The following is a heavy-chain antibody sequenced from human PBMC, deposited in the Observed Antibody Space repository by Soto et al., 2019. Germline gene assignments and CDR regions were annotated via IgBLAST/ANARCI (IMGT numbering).Heavy chain of an antibody. D-gene: IGHD5-18*01. CDR3: ARNLDDTATNYAMDV. V-gene: IGHV3-33*01. J-gene: IGHJ6*02. CDR2: IWHAGSDI. Sequence: QVQLMESGGGVVQPGRSLRLSCGAYGFTFSRDVMHWVRQSPVKGLEWVALIWHAGSDISYGDSVKGRFTISRDNSKNTLYLELKSLRADDTAVYYCARNLDDTATNYAMDVWGHGTTVIVSS. CDR1: GFTFSRDV.